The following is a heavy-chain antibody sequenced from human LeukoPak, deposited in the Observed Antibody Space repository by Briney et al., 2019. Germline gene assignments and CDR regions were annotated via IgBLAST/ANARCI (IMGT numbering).Heavy chain of an antibody. D-gene: IGHD6-13*01. CDR3: ARAAAAGTFDP. CDR1: GGSISSSNW. CDR2: IYHSGST. J-gene: IGHJ5*02. V-gene: IGHV4-4*02. Sequence: SETLSLTCAVSGGSISSSNWWSWVRQPPGKGLEWIGEIYHSGSTNYNPSLKSRVTISVDTSKNQFSLKLSSVTAADTAVYYCARAAAAGTFDPWGQGTLVTVSS.